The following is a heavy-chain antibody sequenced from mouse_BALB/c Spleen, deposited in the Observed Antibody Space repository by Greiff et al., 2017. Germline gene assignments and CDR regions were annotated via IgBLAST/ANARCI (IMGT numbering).Heavy chain of an antibody. V-gene: IGHV5-17*02. D-gene: IGHD2-1*01. Sequence: EVKLVESGGGLVQPGGSRKLSCVASGFTFSSFGMHWVRQAPEKGLEWVAYISSGSSTIYYADTVKGRFTISRDNPKNTLFLQMTSLRSEDTAMYYCATGKGDYFDYWGQGTTLTVSS. CDR3: ATGKGDYFDY. CDR1: GFTFSSFG. CDR2: ISSGSSTI. J-gene: IGHJ2*01.